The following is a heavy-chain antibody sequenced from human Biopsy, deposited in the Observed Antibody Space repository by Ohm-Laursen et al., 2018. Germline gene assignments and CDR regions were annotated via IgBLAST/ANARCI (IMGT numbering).Heavy chain of an antibody. CDR2: IVPILGHL. J-gene: IGHJ4*02. D-gene: IGHD3-3*01. CDR3: AADADGYYTEFDY. V-gene: IGHV1-69*04. Sequence: GASVKVSCNASGGPSSNYAFGWVRQAPGQGLEWVGRIVPILGHLNYAQRFQGRVSITADKSTTYVYMELSRLTSGDTAAYYCAADADGYYTEFDYWGPGTLVTVSS. CDR1: GGPSSNYA.